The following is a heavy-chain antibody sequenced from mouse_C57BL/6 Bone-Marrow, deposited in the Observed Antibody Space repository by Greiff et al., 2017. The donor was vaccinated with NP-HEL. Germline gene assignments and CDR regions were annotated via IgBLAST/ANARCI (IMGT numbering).Heavy chain of an antibody. V-gene: IGHV1-50*01. D-gene: IGHD1-1*01. CDR3: ARGGSSRDY. CDR2: IDPSDSYT. J-gene: IGHJ2*01. Sequence: QVQLQQPGAELVKPGASVKLSCKASGYTFTSCWMQWVKQRPGQGLEWIGEIDPSDSYTNYNQKFKGKATLTVDTSSSTAYMQLSSLTSEDSAVYYCARGGSSRDYWGQGTTLTVSS. CDR1: GYTFTSCW.